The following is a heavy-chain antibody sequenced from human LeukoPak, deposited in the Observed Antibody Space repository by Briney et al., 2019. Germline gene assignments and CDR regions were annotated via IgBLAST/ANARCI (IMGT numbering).Heavy chain of an antibody. J-gene: IGHJ6*04. CDR1: GGSFSGYY. CDR3: VRVPFAFYGMEV. D-gene: IGHD4/OR15-4a*01. CDR2: INHSGST. V-gene: IGHV4-34*01. Sequence: SETLSLTCAVYGGSFSGYYWSWIRQPPGKGLDWIGEINHSGSTNYNPSLKSRVTISVDTSKNQFSLKLSSVTAADTAVYYCVRVPFAFYGMEVWGKGTTVSVSS.